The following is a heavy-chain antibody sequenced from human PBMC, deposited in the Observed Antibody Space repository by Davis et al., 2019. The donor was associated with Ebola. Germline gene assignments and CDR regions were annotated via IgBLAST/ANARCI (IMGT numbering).Heavy chain of an antibody. J-gene: IGHJ4*02. V-gene: IGHV3-30*03. D-gene: IGHD3-3*01. CDR2: ISYDGSKT. CDR1: GFTFSSCG. CDR3: ARDSSFWSGYIDY. Sequence: GGSLRLSCAASGFTFSSCGMHWVRQAPGKGLEWVAVISYDGSKTFYADSVKGRFTISRDNSKNTLYLQMSSLRSEDTATYYCARDSSFWSGYIDYWGQGIMVTVSS.